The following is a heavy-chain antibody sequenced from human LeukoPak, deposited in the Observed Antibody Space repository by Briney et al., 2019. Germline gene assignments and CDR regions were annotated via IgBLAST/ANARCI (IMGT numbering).Heavy chain of an antibody. CDR3: ARGVSSSWHRGYFDY. CDR1: GGSVNSYY. D-gene: IGHD6-13*01. CDR2: IYYSGST. J-gene: IGHJ4*02. Sequence: PSETLSLTCTVSGGSVNSYYWSWIRQPPGKGLEWIGYIYYSGSTNYNPSLKSRVTISVDTSKNQFSLKLSSVTAADTAVYYCARGVSSSWHRGYFDYWGQGTLVTVSS. V-gene: IGHV4-59*02.